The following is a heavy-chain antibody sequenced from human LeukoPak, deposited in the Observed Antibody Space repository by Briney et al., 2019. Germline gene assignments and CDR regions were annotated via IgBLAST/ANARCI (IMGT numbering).Heavy chain of an antibody. V-gene: IGHV1-58*01. D-gene: IGHD2-21*02. J-gene: IGHJ4*02. Sequence: EASVKVSCTASGFIFTTSAVQWVRQARGQRLEWIGWIVVGSGNTNYTQKFQERVTITRDMSTSTVYMELSSLRSEDTAVYYCAADHEAYCGGDCYSYWGQGTLVTVSS. CDR1: GFIFTTSA. CDR2: IVVGSGNT. CDR3: AADHEAYCGGDCYSY.